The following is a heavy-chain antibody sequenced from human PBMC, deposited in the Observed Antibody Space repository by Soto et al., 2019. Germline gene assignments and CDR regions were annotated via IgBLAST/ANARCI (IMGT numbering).Heavy chain of an antibody. V-gene: IGHV4-59*01. Sequence: SETLSLTCTVSGGSISSYYWSWIRQPPGKGLEWIGYIYYSGSTNYNPSLKSRVTISVDTSKNQFSLKLSSVTAADTAVYYCARALVGWFGENNWFDPWGQGTLVTVSS. CDR2: IYYSGST. CDR3: ARALVGWFGENNWFDP. J-gene: IGHJ5*02. CDR1: GGSISSYY. D-gene: IGHD3-10*01.